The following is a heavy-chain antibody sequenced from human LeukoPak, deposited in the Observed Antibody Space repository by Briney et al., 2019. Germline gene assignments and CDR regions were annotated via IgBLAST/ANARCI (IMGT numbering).Heavy chain of an antibody. CDR2: INHSGST. Sequence: SETLSLTCAVYGGSFSGYYWSWIRQPPGKGLEWIGEINHSGSTNYNPSLKSRVTISVDTSKNQFSLKLSSVTAADTAVYYCARDVEAAAGYYYYYYYMDVWGKGTTVTISS. D-gene: IGHD6-13*01. CDR3: ARDVEAAAGYYYYYYYMDV. CDR1: GGSFSGYY. J-gene: IGHJ6*03. V-gene: IGHV4-34*01.